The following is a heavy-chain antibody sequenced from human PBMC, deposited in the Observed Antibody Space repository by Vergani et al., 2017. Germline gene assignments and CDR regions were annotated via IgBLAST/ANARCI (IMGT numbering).Heavy chain of an antibody. D-gene: IGHD1-26*01. CDR1: GGSVSSGSYY. J-gene: IGHJ6*03. V-gene: IGHV4-61*10. CDR3: ARVGATRSYYYYYYMDV. Sequence: QVQLQESGPGLVKPSETLSLTCTVSGGSVSSGSYYWSWIRQPAGKGLEWIGYIYYSGSTNYNPSLKSRVTISVDTSKNQFSLKLSSVTAADKAVYYCARVGATRSYYYYYYMDVWGKGTTVTVSS. CDR2: IYYSGST.